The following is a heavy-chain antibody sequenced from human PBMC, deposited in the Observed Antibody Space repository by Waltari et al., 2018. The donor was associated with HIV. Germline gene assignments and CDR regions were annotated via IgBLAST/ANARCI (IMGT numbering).Heavy chain of an antibody. V-gene: IGHV1-69*01. Sequence: QVQIVQSGAEVKKPGSSVKVSCEASGGSFSNYAVSWVRKVPGQGLEWLGGVIPIFGSPDYSQKFHGRLTIVADESINTAYMELSSLTSEDTAVYYCATGDGRNFGVVREYYHYGMDVWGQGTTVTVSS. CDR2: VIPIFGSP. CDR1: GGSFSNYA. J-gene: IGHJ6*02. D-gene: IGHD3-3*01. CDR3: ATGDGRNFGVVREYYHYGMDV.